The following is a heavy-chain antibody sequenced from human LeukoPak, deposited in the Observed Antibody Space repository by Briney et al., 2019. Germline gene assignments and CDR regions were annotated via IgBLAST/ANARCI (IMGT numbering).Heavy chain of an antibody. D-gene: IGHD4-17*01. J-gene: IGHJ6*03. CDR3: AGNAYGAGYYYYMGV. V-gene: IGHV1-69*13. CDR1: GGTFSSYA. CDR2: IIPIFGTA. Sequence: ASVKVSCKASGGTFSSYAISWVRQAPGQGLEWMGGIIPIFGTANYAQKFQGRVTITADESTSTAYMELSSLRSEDTAVYYCAGNAYGAGYYYYMGVWGKGTTVTVSS.